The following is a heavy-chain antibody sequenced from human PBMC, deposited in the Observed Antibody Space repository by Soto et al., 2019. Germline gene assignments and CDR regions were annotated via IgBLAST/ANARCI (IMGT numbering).Heavy chain of an antibody. CDR1: GFTFSSYG. CDR2: ISYGGRNK. Sequence: PGGSLRLSCAASGFTFSSYGMHWVRQAPGKGLEWVSVISYGGRNKYYADAVKGRFTISRDNSKNTLYLQMSSLRAADTAVYYCVKEGSCGWHYIYEMDVWGQGTTVTVSS. CDR3: VKEGSCGWHYIYEMDV. D-gene: IGHD6-19*01. V-gene: IGHV3-30*18. J-gene: IGHJ6*02.